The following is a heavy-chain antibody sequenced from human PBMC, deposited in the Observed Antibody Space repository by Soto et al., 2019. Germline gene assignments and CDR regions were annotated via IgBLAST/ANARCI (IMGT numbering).Heavy chain of an antibody. Sequence: GGSLRLSCAASGFTFSSYDMHWVRQATGKGLEWVSAIGTAGDTYYPGSVKGRFTISRENAKNSLYLQMNSLRAGDTAVYYCARDATPGIAAPGHMDVWGKGTTVTVSS. CDR2: IGTAGDT. D-gene: IGHD6-13*01. J-gene: IGHJ6*03. CDR3: ARDATPGIAAPGHMDV. CDR1: GFTFSSYD. V-gene: IGHV3-13*01.